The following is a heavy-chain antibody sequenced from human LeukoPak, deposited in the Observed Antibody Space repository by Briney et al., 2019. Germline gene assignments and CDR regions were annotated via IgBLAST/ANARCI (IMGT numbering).Heavy chain of an antibody. CDR1: GGSISSSGYS. CDR2: IYHSGST. Sequence: SETLSLTCAVSGGSISSSGYSWSWIRQPPGKGLEWIGYIYHSGSTYYNPSLKSRVTISVDRSKNQFSLKLSSVTAADTAVYYCARDGHSSGYYFKDYGMDVWGQGTTVTVSS. CDR3: ARDGHSSGYYFKDYGMDV. V-gene: IGHV4-30-2*01. J-gene: IGHJ6*02. D-gene: IGHD3-22*01.